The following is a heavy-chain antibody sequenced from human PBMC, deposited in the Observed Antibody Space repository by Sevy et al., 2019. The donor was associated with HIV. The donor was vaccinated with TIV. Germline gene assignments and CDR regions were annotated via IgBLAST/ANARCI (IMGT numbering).Heavy chain of an antibody. J-gene: IGHJ3*02. D-gene: IGHD6-19*01. Sequence: GGSLRLSCTVSGFTFSNYAMSWVRQAPGKGLEWVSAISGRGDSTYYTDSVKGPFTISRDNSKNILYLQMNRLTAEDTAVYYCAKELAMVGTGVFDMWGQGTLVTVSS. CDR1: GFTFSNYA. CDR3: AKELAMVGTGVFDM. V-gene: IGHV3-23*01. CDR2: ISGRGDST.